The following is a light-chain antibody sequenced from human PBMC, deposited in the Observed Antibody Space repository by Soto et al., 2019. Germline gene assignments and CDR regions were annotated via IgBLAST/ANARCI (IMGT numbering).Light chain of an antibody. CDR1: SSDIGALNF. V-gene: IGLV2-14*03. Sequence: QSALTQPASVSGSPGQSITISCTGTSSDIGALNFVSWYQQHPGKAPKVIIYEVSNRPSGVSNRFSGSKSGNTASLTISGLQAEDEAHYYCNSYTTTSARVFGGGTQLTVL. CDR2: EVS. J-gene: IGLJ3*02. CDR3: NSYTTTSARV.